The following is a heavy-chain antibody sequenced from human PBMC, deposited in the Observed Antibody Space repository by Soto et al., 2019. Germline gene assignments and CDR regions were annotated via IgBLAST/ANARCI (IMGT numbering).Heavy chain of an antibody. V-gene: IGHV3-23*01. CDR3: AKEWEQQHYHGMDV. D-gene: IGHD6-13*01. Sequence: EVQLLESGGGLVQPGGSLRLSCAASGFTFSSYAMSWVRQAPGKGLEWVSAISGGGGNTYFADSVKGRFTISRDNSKNTLYLQMNCLRGEDTAVYYCAKEWEQQHYHGMDVWGQGTTVTVSS. J-gene: IGHJ6*02. CDR2: ISGGGGNT. CDR1: GFTFSSYA.